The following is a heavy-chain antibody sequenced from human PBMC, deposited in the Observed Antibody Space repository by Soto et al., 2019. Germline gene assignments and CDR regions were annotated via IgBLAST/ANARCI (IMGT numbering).Heavy chain of an antibody. D-gene: IGHD6-6*01. CDR3: AGNRNTSSQIHGMDV. CDR2: ISSGSDYI. Sequence: EVQLVESGGGLVEPGGSLRLSCAPSGLTFTTYSMNWVRQAPGKGLEWVSSISSGSDYIYYAESVKGRFTISRDNAKNSQYMQMNSVRADDSAVYYCAGNRNTSSQIHGMDVWGQGTMVTVS. J-gene: IGHJ6*02. CDR1: GLTFTTYS. V-gene: IGHV3-21*01.